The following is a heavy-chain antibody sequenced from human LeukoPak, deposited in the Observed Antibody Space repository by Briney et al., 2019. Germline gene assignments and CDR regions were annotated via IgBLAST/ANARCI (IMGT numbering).Heavy chain of an antibody. CDR1: GGSISSYY. CDR3: ARGSYDSLDY. CDR2: IYYSGST. J-gene: IGHJ4*02. V-gene: IGHV4-59*01. D-gene: IGHD3-10*01. Sequence: SETLSLTCTVSGGSISSYYWSWIRQPPGKGLEWIGYIYYSGSTNYNPSLKSRVTISVDTSKNQFSLKLSSVTAADTAVYYCARGSYDSLDYWGQGTLVTVSS.